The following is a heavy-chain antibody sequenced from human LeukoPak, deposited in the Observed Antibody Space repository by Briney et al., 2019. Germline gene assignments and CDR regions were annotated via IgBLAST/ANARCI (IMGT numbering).Heavy chain of an antibody. CDR1: GFSFSAYA. CDR2: IGPSGTST. J-gene: IGHJ4*02. V-gene: IGHV3-64D*06. D-gene: IGHD3-9*01. CDR3: TGSTTGYYSY. Sequence: GGSLRLSCSASGFSFSAYAMHWVSQAPGRGLEYVSAIGPSGTSTYFADSVKGRFTISRDNSKNTVYLQMSSLRTEDTAVYFCTGSTTGYYSYWGQGTLVTVSS.